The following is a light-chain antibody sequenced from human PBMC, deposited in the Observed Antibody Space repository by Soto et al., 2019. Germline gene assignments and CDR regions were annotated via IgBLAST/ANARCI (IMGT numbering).Light chain of an antibody. Sequence: EIVLTQSPGTLSLSPGERATLSCRASQSVSSSSLAWYQQKPGQAPRLLINGASSRATGIPDRFSGSGSGTDFTLTISRLEPEDFAVYYCQQYGSSPRTFGQGTKVDIK. CDR2: GAS. CDR1: QSVSSSS. V-gene: IGKV3-20*01. CDR3: QQYGSSPRT. J-gene: IGKJ1*01.